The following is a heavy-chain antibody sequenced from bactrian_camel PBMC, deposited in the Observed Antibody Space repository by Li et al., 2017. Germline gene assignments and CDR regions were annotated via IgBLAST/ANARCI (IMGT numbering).Heavy chain of an antibody. D-gene: IGHD3*01. CDR3: AADPNPHHMGSFCAAGY. CDR2: IHRDGST. Sequence: HVQLVESGGGSMQAGESLKLSCTASGRPYSTYCTGWFRQAPGKEREGVASIHRDGSTYYADSVKGRFTISRDNAKNTLYLQMNSLKPEDSAMYSCAADPNPHHMGSFCAAGYWGQGTQVTVS. V-gene: IGHV3S57*01. J-gene: IGHJ4*01. CDR1: GRPYSTYC.